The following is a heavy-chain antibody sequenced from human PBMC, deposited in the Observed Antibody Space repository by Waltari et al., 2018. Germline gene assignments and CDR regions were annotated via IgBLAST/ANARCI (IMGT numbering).Heavy chain of an antibody. CDR2: VTHSGST. J-gene: IGHJ5*02. D-gene: IGHD6-6*01. CDR1: GGSFSGFY. V-gene: IGHV4-34*01. CDR3: ARANGGMAARKNKYNWFDP. Sequence: QVQLQQWGAGLLKPSETLSLTCAVYGGSFSGFYWSWIRQPPGKGLEWFGEVTHSGSTNDSPSLKSRVTLSVDTSKNQFSLKLSSVTAADTAVYFCARANGGMAARKNKYNWFDPWGQGTLVTVSS.